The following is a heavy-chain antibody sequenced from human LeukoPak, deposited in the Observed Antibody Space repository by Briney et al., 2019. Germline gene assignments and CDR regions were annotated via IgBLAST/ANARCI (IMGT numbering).Heavy chain of an antibody. CDR3: ARQAGVT. CDR1: GFSINNYW. D-gene: IGHD6-19*01. J-gene: IGHJ5*02. V-gene: IGHV3-7*01. CDR2: IKGDASEK. Sequence: GGSLRLSCAVSGFSINNYWMTWYRQAPGKGLECVAHIKGDASEKHYVGSVKGRFTISRDNAENSLYLQMNSLRAEDTAVYYCARQAGVTWGQGTLVTVPS.